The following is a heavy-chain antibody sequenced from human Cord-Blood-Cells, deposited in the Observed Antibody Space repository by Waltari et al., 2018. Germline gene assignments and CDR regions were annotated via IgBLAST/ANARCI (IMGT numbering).Heavy chain of an antibody. Sequence: QLQLQESGPGLVKPSETLSLTCTVSGASISSSSYYWGWIRQPPGKGLEWIGSIYYSGSTYYNPSLKSRVTISVDTSKNQFSLKLSSVTAADTAVYYCARHEGMWFDPWGQGTLVTVSS. CDR2: IYYSGST. V-gene: IGHV4-39*01. D-gene: IGHD3-10*01. CDR1: GASISSSSYY. CDR3: ARHEGMWFDP. J-gene: IGHJ5*02.